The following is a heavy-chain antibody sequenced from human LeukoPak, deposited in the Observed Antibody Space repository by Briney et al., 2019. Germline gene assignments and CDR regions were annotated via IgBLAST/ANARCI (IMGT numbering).Heavy chain of an antibody. CDR2: TNQDGSVE. CDR1: GFTFSHYY. V-gene: IGHV3-7*01. Sequence: GGSLRLSCVASGFTFSHYYMSWVRQAPGQGLEWVAHTNQDGSVEFHVDSVKGRFTISRDNAKNSLYLQMNSLRADDTAVYYCARDLEGSGSFYRPSYDYWGQGTLVTVSS. D-gene: IGHD3-10*01. J-gene: IGHJ4*02. CDR3: ARDLEGSGSFYRPSYDY.